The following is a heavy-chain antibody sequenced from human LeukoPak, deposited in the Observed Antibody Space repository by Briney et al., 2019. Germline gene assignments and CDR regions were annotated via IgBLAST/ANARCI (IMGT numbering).Heavy chain of an antibody. CDR1: EFTFSSYA. J-gene: IGHJ4*02. Sequence: GGSLRLSCAASEFTFSSYAMSWVRQAPGKGLEWVSAISGSGVSTYYADSVKGRFTISRDNSKNTLYLQMNSLRAEDTAVYYCAKRIGSGSGPFDYWGQETLVTVSS. CDR3: AKRIGSGSGPFDY. V-gene: IGHV3-23*01. D-gene: IGHD3-10*01. CDR2: ISGSGVST.